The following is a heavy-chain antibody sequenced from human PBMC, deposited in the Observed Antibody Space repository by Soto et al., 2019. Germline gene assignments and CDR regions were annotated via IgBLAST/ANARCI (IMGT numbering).Heavy chain of an antibody. Sequence: SVKVSCKASGGTFSSYAISWVRQAPGQGLEWMGGIIPIFGTANYAQKFQGRVTITADESTSTAYMELSSLRSEDTAVYYCADSSSGYYYYYYGMDICGQGTTVTVSS. D-gene: IGHD6-6*01. J-gene: IGHJ6*02. CDR2: IIPIFGTA. CDR1: GGTFSSYA. V-gene: IGHV1-69*13. CDR3: ADSSSGYYYYYYGMDI.